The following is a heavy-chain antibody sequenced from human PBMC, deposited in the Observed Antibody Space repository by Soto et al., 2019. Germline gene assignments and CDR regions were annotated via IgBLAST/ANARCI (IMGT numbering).Heavy chain of an antibody. CDR1: GFTFSSYA. CDR2: IWYDGSNK. V-gene: IGHV3-33*08. CDR3: ARYDTGMADY. D-gene: IGHD3-9*01. J-gene: IGHJ4*02. Sequence: QVQLVESGGGVVQPGRSLRLSCAASGFTFSSYAMHWVRQAPGKGLEWVAVIWYDGSNKYYADSVKGRFTISRDNSKNTLYLQMNSLRAEDTAVYYCARYDTGMADYWGQGTLVTVSS.